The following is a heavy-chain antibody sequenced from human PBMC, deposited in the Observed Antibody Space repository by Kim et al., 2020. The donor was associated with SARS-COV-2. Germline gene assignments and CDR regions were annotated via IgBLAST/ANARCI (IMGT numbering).Heavy chain of an antibody. D-gene: IGHD7-27*01. CDR1: GFTFSSYW. J-gene: IGHJ4*02. Sequence: GGSLRPSCAASGFTFSSYWMTWVRQAPGKGLEWVASIKQDGSDKYYVDSVKGRFTISRDNAKNSLFLQMNSLRAEDTAIYYCATTGACSFWGQGALVTVSS. CDR3: ATTGACSF. V-gene: IGHV3-7*01. CDR2: IKQDGSDK.